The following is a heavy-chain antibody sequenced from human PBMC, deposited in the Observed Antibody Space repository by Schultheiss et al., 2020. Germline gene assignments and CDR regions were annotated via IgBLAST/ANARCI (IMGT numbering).Heavy chain of an antibody. Sequence: SGPTLMKPTQTLTLTCTFSGFSLSTSGVGVGWIRQPPGKALEWLALIDWDDDKYYSTSLKTRLTISKDTSKNQVVLTMTNMDPVDTATYYCARMRYYDILTADYYFDYWGQGTLVTVSS. D-gene: IGHD3-9*01. CDR1: GFSLSTSGVG. V-gene: IGHV2-70*01. CDR2: IDWDDDK. CDR3: ARMRYYDILTADYYFDY. J-gene: IGHJ4*02.